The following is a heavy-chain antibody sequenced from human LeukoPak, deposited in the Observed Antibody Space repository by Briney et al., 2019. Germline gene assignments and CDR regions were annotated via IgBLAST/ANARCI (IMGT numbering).Heavy chain of an antibody. CDR2: IYSSGST. V-gene: IGHV4-39*01. CDR3: ARHSGLRSPFDP. D-gene: IGHD3-3*01. Sequence: PSETLSLTCTVSGGSISTTNYYWGWIRQPPGRDLEWIGSIYSSGSTYYNPSLESRVTISVDTSKSQLSLKLTSATAADTSVYYCARHSGLRSPFDPWGQGTLVTVSS. J-gene: IGHJ5*02. CDR1: GGSISTTNYY.